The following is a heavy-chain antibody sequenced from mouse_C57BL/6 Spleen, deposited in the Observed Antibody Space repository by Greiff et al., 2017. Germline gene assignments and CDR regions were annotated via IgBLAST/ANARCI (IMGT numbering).Heavy chain of an antibody. CDR2: IDPSDSYT. J-gene: IGHJ1*03. CDR1: GYTFTTYW. Sequence: QVQLQQPGAELVLPGASVKMSCKASGYTFTTYWMHWVKQRPGQGLEWIGEIDPSDSYTNYNQKFKGKSTLTVDKSSSTAYMQLSSLTSEDSAVYYCAPGSSYGKWYFAARRTGTTGTAS. CDR3: APGSSYGKWYFAA. V-gene: IGHV1-69*01. D-gene: IGHD1-1*01.